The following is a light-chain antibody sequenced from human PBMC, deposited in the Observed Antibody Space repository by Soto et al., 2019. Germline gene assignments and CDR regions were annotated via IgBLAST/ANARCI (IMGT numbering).Light chain of an antibody. CDR2: RNN. CDR1: SSNIGSNY. CDR3: TAWDNSLSGPL. J-gene: IGLJ7*01. Sequence: QPVLTQPPSASGTPGQRVTIFCSGSSSNIGSNYVYWYQQFPGAAPKLLIYRNNQRPSGVPDRFSGSKSGPSASLAISGVRSEDEADYYCTAWDNSLSGPLFGGGTQLTVL. V-gene: IGLV1-47*01.